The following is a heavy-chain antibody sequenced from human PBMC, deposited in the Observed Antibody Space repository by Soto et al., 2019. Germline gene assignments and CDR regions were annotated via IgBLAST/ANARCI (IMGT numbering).Heavy chain of an antibody. D-gene: IGHD3-22*01. V-gene: IGHV5-51*01. CDR3: ARPYYYDSSGYLDDAFDI. J-gene: IGHJ3*02. CDR1: GYSFTSYW. Sequence: GESLKISCKGSGYSFTSYWIGWVRQMPGKGLEWMGIIYPGDSDTRYSPSFQGQVTISADKSISTAYLQWSSLKASDTAMYYCARPYYYDSSGYLDDAFDIWGQGTMVTVSS. CDR2: IYPGDSDT.